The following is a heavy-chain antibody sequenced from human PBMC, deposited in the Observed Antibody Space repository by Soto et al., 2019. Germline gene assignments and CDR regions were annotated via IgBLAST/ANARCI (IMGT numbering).Heavy chain of an antibody. Sequence: PSETLSLTCTVSGGSISSYYWSWIRQPPRKGLEWIGYTYYSGSTNYNPSLKSRVTISVDTSKNQFSLKLSSVTAVDTAVYYCARGGYSYGYHYLNYWGQGTLVTVSS. V-gene: IGHV4-59*01. CDR2: TYYSGST. CDR3: ARGGYSYGYHYLNY. CDR1: GGSISSYY. D-gene: IGHD5-18*01. J-gene: IGHJ4*02.